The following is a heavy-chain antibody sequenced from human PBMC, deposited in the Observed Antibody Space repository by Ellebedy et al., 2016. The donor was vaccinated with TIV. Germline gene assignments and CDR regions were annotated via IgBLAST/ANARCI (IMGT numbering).Heavy chain of an antibody. CDR1: GGSFSGYY. D-gene: IGHD6-13*01. V-gene: IGHV4-34*01. CDR2: INHSGST. CDR3: ARAQGKQLVPRSNNWFDP. Sequence: MPGGSLRLSCAVYGGSFSGYYWSWIRQPPGKGLEWIGEINHSGSTNYNPSLKSRVTISVDTSKNQFSLKLSSVTAADTAVYYCARAQGKQLVPRSNNWFDPWGQGTLVTVSS. J-gene: IGHJ5*02.